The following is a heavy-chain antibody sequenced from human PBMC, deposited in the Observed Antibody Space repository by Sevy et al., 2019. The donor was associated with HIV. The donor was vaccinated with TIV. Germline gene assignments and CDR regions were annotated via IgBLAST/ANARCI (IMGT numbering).Heavy chain of an antibody. Sequence: ASVKVSCKASGYTFSYYAVLWVRQAPGQRLEWMGWINTANGNTKYSQKFQGRLTITRDTSASIVYMQLSSLRSEDTAVYYCARDPGGLPAAMMGWFDPWGQGTLVTVSS. J-gene: IGHJ5*02. CDR3: ARDPGGLPAAMMGWFDP. CDR1: GYTFSYYA. V-gene: IGHV1-3*04. CDR2: INTANGNT. D-gene: IGHD2-2*01.